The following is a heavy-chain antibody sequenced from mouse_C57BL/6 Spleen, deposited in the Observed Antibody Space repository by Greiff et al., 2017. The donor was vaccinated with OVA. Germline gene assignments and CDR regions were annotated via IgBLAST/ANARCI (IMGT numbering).Heavy chain of an antibody. Sequence: VQLQQSGPVLVKPGASVKMSCKASGYTFTDYYMNWVKQSHGKSLEWIGVINPYNGGTSYNQQFKGKATLTVDKSSSTAYIELNSLTSEDSAVYYCARNLYDGYYAAMDYWGQGTSVTVSS. J-gene: IGHJ4*01. CDR3: ARNLYDGYYAAMDY. V-gene: IGHV1-19*01. D-gene: IGHD2-3*01. CDR1: GYTFTDYY. CDR2: INPYNGGT.